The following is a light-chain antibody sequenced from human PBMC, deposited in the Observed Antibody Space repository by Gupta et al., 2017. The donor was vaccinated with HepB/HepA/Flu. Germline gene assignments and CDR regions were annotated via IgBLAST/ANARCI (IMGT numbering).Light chain of an antibody. CDR2: GAS. Sequence: ERVMTQSRATLSVSPGERATLPCRASQSVSSNLAWYQQKPGQAPRLLIYGASTRATGIPARFSGSGSGTEFTLTISSLQSEDFAVYYCQQYNNWPPACSFGQGTKLEIK. V-gene: IGKV3-15*01. CDR1: QSVSSN. J-gene: IGKJ2*04. CDR3: QQYNNWPPACS.